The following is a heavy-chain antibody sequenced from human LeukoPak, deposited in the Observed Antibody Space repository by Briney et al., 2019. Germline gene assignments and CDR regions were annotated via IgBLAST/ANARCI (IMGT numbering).Heavy chain of an antibody. CDR1: GFTFSSDT. V-gene: IGHV3-23*01. D-gene: IGHD2-15*01. CDR3: ARHSTGAS. Sequence: GGSLRLSCAASGFTFSSDTMAWVRQSPGKGLEWASGISESGGNTYYIDSVKGRFTISRDNSKNTLYLQMNSLRVEDTATYYCARHSTGASWGQGTLVTVSS. J-gene: IGHJ4*02. CDR2: ISESGGNT.